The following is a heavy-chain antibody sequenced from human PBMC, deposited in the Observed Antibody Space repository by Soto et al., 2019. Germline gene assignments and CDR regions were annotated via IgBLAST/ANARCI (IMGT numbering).Heavy chain of an antibody. V-gene: IGHV1-46*01. CDR3: ASCSSTSCQFDY. CDR2: INPSGGST. J-gene: IGHJ4*02. CDR1: GYPFTSYY. D-gene: IGHD2-2*01. Sequence: GASLKVSCKSSGYPFTSYYIHWVRQAPGQGLEWMGIINPSGGSTSYAQKFQGRVTMTRDTSTSTVYMELSSLRSEDTAVYYCASCSSTSCQFDYWGQGTLVTVSS.